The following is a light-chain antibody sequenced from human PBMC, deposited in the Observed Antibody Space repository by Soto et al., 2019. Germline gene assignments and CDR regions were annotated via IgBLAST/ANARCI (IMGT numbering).Light chain of an antibody. Sequence: EVVMTQSPPTPSVSPWGRATLSARASQSVSSYLAWYQQKPGQAPRLLIYDASTRATGIPARFSGSGSGTEFTLTISSLQSEDFAVYYCQQYNNWPRTFGQGTKV. CDR2: DAS. V-gene: IGKV3D-15*01. CDR3: QQYNNWPRT. CDR1: QSVSSY. J-gene: IGKJ1*01.